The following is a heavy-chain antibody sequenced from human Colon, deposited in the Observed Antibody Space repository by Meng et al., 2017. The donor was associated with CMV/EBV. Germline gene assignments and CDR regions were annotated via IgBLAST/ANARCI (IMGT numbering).Heavy chain of an antibody. CDR1: GGSFSTYY. Sequence: SETLSLTCAVSGGSFSTYYWTWIRQPPGKGLEWIGEIHHSGTSYYNPSLKSRVSMSVDTSNNQFSLKLSSVTAADTAVYYCARSLVGDILTGYLYFFDYWGQGTQVTVSS. V-gene: IGHV4-34*01. J-gene: IGHJ4*02. CDR2: IHHSGTS. CDR3: ARSLVGDILTGYLYFFDY. D-gene: IGHD3-9*01.